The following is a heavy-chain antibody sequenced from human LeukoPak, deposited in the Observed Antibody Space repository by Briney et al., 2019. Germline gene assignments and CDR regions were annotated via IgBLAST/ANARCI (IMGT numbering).Heavy chain of an antibody. CDR3: AHSFHSSSSFDY. Sequence: SGPVLVKPTETLTLTCTVSGFSLSNARMGVSWIRQPPGKALEWLALIYWHDDKLYTPSLKSRLTITKDTSKNQVVLTMTNMDPVDTATYYCAHSFHSSSSFDYWGQGTLVTVSS. CDR2: IYWHDDK. CDR1: GFSLSNARMG. D-gene: IGHD6-13*01. V-gene: IGHV2-5*08. J-gene: IGHJ4*02.